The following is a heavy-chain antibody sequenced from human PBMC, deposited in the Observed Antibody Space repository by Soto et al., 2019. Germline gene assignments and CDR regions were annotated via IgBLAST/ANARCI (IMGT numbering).Heavy chain of an antibody. Sequence: ASVKVSCKASGYTFTSCAMHWVRQAPGQRLEWMGWINAGNGNTKYSQNFQGRVTITRDTSASTAYMELSSLRSEDTAVYYCARAEMATADFDYWGQGTLVTVSS. V-gene: IGHV1-3*01. J-gene: IGHJ4*02. CDR2: INAGNGNT. CDR1: GYTFTSCA. D-gene: IGHD5-18*01. CDR3: ARAEMATADFDY.